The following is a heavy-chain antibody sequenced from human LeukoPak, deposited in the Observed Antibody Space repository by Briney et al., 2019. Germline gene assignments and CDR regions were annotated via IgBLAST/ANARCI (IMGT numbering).Heavy chain of an antibody. CDR2: ITGSGGDT. J-gene: IGHJ4*02. D-gene: IGHD6-19*01. CDR3: ARESPFSVAGV. V-gene: IGHV3-23*01. Sequence: GGSLRLSCADSGYTFSSYAMSWVRQAPGKGLEGVSAITGSGGDTYYADSVKGRFTISRDNSKNTMYLQMNSLRVEDTAVYYCARESPFSVAGVWGQGTLVTVSS. CDR1: GYTFSSYA.